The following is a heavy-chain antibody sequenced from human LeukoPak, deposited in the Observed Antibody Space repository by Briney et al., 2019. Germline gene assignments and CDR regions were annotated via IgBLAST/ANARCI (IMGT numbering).Heavy chain of an antibody. CDR2: INPNSGGT. CDR1: GYTFTSYG. V-gene: IGHV1-2*06. J-gene: IGHJ4*02. CDR3: ARAIVAGTGFDY. Sequence: ASVKVSCKASGYTFTSYGISWVRQAPGQGLGWMGRINPNSGGTNYAQKFQGRVTMTRDTSISTAYMELSRLRSDDTAVYYCARAIVAGTGFDYWGQGTLVTVSS. D-gene: IGHD6-19*01.